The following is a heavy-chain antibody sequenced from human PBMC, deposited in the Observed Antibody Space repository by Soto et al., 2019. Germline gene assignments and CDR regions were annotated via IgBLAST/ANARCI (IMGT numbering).Heavy chain of an antibody. J-gene: IGHJ6*01. D-gene: IGHD2-15*01. Sequence: VGSLRLSCAASVFTFSSYWMSCVRHSPGKWLEWVANIKQDGSEKNYVDSEKGRFTTSRDNAKNSLYLQMNSLRAEDTAVYYCARDRWVVGDTENYYSYGMEVWGQGTTVTVSS. CDR2: IKQDGSEK. CDR3: ARDRWVVGDTENYYSYGMEV. CDR1: VFTFSSYW. V-gene: IGHV3-7*03.